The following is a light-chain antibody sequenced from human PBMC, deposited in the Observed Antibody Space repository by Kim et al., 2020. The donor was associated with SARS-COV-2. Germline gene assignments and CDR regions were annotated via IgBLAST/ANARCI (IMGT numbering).Light chain of an antibody. J-gene: IGKJ4*01. Sequence: DIQMTQSPSSLSASVGDRVTITCRASQDIKNYVAWYQQTPGKVPKLLIYGASALQSGVPSRFSGSATGTDFTLTITSLQPEDVATYFCQKYDSAPLTFGGGTQVDIK. V-gene: IGKV1-27*01. CDR3: QKYDSAPLT. CDR2: GAS. CDR1: QDIKNY.